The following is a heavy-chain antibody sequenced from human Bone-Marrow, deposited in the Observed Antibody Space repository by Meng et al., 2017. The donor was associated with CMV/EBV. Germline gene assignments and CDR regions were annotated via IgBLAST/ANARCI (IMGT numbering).Heavy chain of an antibody. J-gene: IGHJ1*01. CDR1: GGSISSYY. V-gene: IGHV4-59*12. CDR3: ASPQLGYDFWSGYSN. D-gene: IGHD3-3*01. Sequence: SETLSLTCTVSGGSISSYYWSWIRQPPGKGLEWIGYIYYSGSTNYNPSLKSRVTISVDTSKNQFSLKLSSVTAADTAVYYCASPQLGYDFWSGYSNWGQGTLVTVSS. CDR2: IYYSGST.